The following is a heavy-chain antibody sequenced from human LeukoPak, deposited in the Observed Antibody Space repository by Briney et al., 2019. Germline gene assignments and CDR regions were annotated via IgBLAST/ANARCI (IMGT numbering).Heavy chain of an antibody. CDR3: ARGTRAAGTFDY. V-gene: IGHV1-18*01. CDR2: ISAYNGNS. J-gene: IGHJ4*02. D-gene: IGHD6-13*01. Sequence: ASVKVSCKASGYTFTSYGFTWVRQAPGQGLEWMGWISAYNGNSVYAQKFQGRVTMTTDTSTSTAYMELTSLRSDDTAVYFCARGTRAAGTFDYWGQGTLVTVSS. CDR1: GYTFTSYG.